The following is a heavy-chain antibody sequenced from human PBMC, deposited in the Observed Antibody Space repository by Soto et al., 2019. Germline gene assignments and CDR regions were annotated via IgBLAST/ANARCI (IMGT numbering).Heavy chain of an antibody. Sequence: PSETLSLTCTVSGGSISSYYWSWIRQPPGKGLEWIGYIYYTGATTYNPSIKSRVTISVDSSKNQFSLNLTSVSAADTAVYYCARARSTAAGLFDYWGLGTLVTVS. CDR2: IYYTGAT. CDR3: ARARSTAAGLFDY. D-gene: IGHD6-13*01. J-gene: IGHJ4*02. CDR1: GGSISSYY. V-gene: IGHV4-59*08.